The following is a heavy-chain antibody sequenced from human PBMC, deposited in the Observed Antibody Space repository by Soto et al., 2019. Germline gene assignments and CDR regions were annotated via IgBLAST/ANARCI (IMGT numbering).Heavy chain of an antibody. J-gene: IGHJ4*02. CDR3: ARVGHYDILTGYYLTSYYFDY. CDR2: ISSSGSTI. Sequence: GGSLRLSCAASGFTFSDYYMSWIRQAPGKGLEWVSYISSSGSTIYYADSVKGRFTISRDNAKNSLYLQMNSLRAEDTAVYYCARVGHYDILTGYYLTSYYFDYWGQGALVTVSS. D-gene: IGHD3-9*01. V-gene: IGHV3-11*01. CDR1: GFTFSDYY.